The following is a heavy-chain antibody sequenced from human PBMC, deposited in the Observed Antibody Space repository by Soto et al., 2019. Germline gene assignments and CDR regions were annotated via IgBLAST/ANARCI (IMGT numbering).Heavy chain of an antibody. CDR1: GFTFSSYG. CDR3: ARTFPYADGGYYYYGMDV. D-gene: IGHD2-2*01. J-gene: IGHJ6*02. Sequence: GGSLRLSCAASGFTFSSYGMHWVRQAPGKGLEWVAVIWYDGSNKYYADSVKGRFTISRDNSKNTLYLQMNSLRAEDTAVYYCARTFPYADGGYYYYGMDVWGQGTTVTVSS. V-gene: IGHV3-33*01. CDR2: IWYDGSNK.